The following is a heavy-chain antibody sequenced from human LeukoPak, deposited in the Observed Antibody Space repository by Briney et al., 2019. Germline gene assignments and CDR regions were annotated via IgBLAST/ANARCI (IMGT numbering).Heavy chain of an antibody. CDR1: GGSISSDY. V-gene: IGHV4-59*01. CDR3: ARVSVVYGMDV. Sequence: PSETLSLTCSVSGGSISSDYWSWIRQPLVKGLEWIGYMYYTGSTNYNPSFKSRVTISLATSKTQFSLKLSSVTPADTAVYYCARVSVVYGMDVWGQGTTVTVSS. CDR2: MYYTGST. J-gene: IGHJ6*02.